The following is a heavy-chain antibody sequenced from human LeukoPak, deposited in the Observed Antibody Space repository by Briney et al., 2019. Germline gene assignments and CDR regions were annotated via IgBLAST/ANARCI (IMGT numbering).Heavy chain of an antibody. D-gene: IGHD6-19*01. Sequence: PSETLSLTCTVSGGSISGYYWSWIRQPPGKGLEWIGYIYYSGSTNYNPSLKSRVTISVDTSKNQFSLKLSSVTAADTAVYYCAREATWDSSGWYRWFDPWGQGTLVTVSS. V-gene: IGHV4-59*01. CDR1: GGSISGYY. J-gene: IGHJ5*02. CDR3: AREATWDSSGWYRWFDP. CDR2: IYYSGST.